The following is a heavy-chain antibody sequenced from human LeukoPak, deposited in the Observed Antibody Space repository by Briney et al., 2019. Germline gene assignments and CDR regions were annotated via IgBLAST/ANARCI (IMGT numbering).Heavy chain of an antibody. Sequence: QPGGSLRLSCAASGFAFSDYSMNWVRQAPGKGLEWVANIKQDGSEKYYVDSVKGRFTIARDDAENSLYLQMNSLRAEDTAVYYCAKFLRSAGGYAWGQGTLVTVSS. V-gene: IGHV3-7*05. D-gene: IGHD5-12*01. J-gene: IGHJ5*02. CDR2: IKQDGSEK. CDR1: GFAFSDYS. CDR3: AKFLRSAGGYA.